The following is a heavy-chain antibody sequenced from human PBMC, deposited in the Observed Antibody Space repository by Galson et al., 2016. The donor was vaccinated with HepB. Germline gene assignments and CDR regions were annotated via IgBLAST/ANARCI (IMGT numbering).Heavy chain of an antibody. V-gene: IGHV3-64*02. J-gene: IGHJ4*02. CDR2: ISSNGGTT. CDR3: ARWGTSSWYDY. CDR1: GFTFSSYA. Sequence: LRLSCAASGFTFSSYAMHWVRQAPGKGLEYISAISSNGGTTYYADSVKGRFTISRDNSKNTLYLQMGSLRAEDMAVYYCARWGTSSWYDYWGQGTLVTVSS. D-gene: IGHD6-13*01.